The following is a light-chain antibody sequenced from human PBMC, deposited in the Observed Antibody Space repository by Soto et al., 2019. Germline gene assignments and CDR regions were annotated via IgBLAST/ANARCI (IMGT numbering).Light chain of an antibody. Sequence: EVGLTQSPGTLSLYPGEGATLSCRASHNISSTYLAWYQQKPGQAPRLLIYGASSRATGIPDRFSGSGSETDFTLTVSRLEPEDFAVFYCQHYGSSMYTFGQGTRLDIK. CDR2: GAS. CDR1: HNISSTY. J-gene: IGKJ2*01. V-gene: IGKV3-20*01. CDR3: QHYGSSMYT.